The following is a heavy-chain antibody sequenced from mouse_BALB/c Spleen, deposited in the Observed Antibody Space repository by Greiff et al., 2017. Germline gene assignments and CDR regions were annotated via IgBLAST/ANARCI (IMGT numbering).Heavy chain of an antibody. V-gene: IGHV5-6-2*01. CDR2: INSNGGST. CDR3: ARCGANWEDFDY. CDR1: GFTFSSYY. J-gene: IGHJ2*01. Sequence: EVKLMESGGGLVKLGGSLKLSCAASGFTFSSYYMSWVRQTPEKRLELVAAINSNGGSTYYPDTVKGRFTISRDNAKNTLYLQMTSLRSEDTAMYYCARCGANWEDFDYGGQGTTLTVSS. D-gene: IGHD4-1*01.